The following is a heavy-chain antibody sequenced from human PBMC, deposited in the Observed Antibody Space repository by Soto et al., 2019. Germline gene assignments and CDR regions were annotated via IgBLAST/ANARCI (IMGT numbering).Heavy chain of an antibody. D-gene: IGHD3-10*01. Sequence: ASVKVSCEASGGTFSSYTISWVRQAPGQGLEWMGRIIPILGIANYAQKFQGRVTITADKSTSTAYMELSSLRSEDTAVYYCARLGRFGELLSGYWGQGALVTVSS. CDR3: ARLGRFGELLSGY. V-gene: IGHV1-69*02. CDR2: IIPILGIA. J-gene: IGHJ4*02. CDR1: GGTFSSYT.